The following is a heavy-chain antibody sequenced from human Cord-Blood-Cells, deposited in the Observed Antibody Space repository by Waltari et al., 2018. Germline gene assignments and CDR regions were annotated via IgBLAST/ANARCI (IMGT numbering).Heavy chain of an antibody. CDR2: INPNSGGT. CDR1: GYTFTGSY. V-gene: IGHV1-2*02. Sequence: QAQLVRSGAEVKKPGAAVKVSFKASGYTFTGSYIHWVRQAPGQGLEWMGWINPNSGGTNYAQKFQGRVTMTRDTSISTAYMELSRLRSDDTAVYYCARGISREDAFDIWGQGTMVTVSS. D-gene: IGHD2-21*01. CDR3: ARGISREDAFDI. J-gene: IGHJ3*02.